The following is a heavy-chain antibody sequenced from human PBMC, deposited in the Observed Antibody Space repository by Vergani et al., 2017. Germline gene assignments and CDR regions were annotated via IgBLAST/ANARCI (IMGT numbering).Heavy chain of an antibody. J-gene: IGHJ6*03. Sequence: QVQLPESGPGLVKPSETLSLTCTVSGGSISSYYWSWIRQPPGKGLEWIGYIYYSGSTNYNPSLKSRVTISVDTSKNQFSLKLSSVTAADTAVYYCARGATPYYYYMDVWGKGTTVTVSS. CDR3: ARGATPYYYYMDV. V-gene: IGHV4-59*01. CDR2: IYYSGST. CDR1: GGSISSYY.